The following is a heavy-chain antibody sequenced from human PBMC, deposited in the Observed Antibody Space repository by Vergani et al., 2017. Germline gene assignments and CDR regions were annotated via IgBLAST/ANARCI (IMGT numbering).Heavy chain of an antibody. D-gene: IGHD3-3*01. Sequence: EVQLLESGGGLVQPGGSLRLSCAASGFTFSSYAMSWVRQAPGKGLEWVLAISGSGGSTYYADSVKGRFTISRDNSKNTLYLQMNSLRAEDTAVYYCAKPKNYDFWSGYYLDYWGQGTLVTVSS. V-gene: IGHV3-23*01. CDR3: AKPKNYDFWSGYYLDY. J-gene: IGHJ4*02. CDR2: ISGSGGST. CDR1: GFTFSSYA.